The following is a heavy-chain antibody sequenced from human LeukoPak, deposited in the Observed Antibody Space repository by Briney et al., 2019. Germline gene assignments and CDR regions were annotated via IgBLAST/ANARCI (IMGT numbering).Heavy chain of an antibody. J-gene: IGHJ4*02. Sequence: GRSLRLSCTASGFTFGDYAMSWFRQAPGKGLEWVAVISYDGSNKYYADSVKGRFTIYRDNSKNTLYLQMNSLRAEDTAVYYCARGHSSSWYFDYWGQGTLVTVSS. D-gene: IGHD6-13*01. CDR1: GFTFGDYA. CDR2: ISYDGSNK. CDR3: ARGHSSSWYFDY. V-gene: IGHV3-30*04.